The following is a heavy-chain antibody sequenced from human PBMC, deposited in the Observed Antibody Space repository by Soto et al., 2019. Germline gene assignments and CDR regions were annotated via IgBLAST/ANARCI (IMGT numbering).Heavy chain of an antibody. Sequence: GGSLRLSCAASGFTFSSYAMSWVRQAPGKGLEWVSAISGSGGSTYYADSVKGRFTISRDNSKNTLYLQMNSLRAEDTAVYYCANEGYYDSSGYYSVYWGQGTLVTVSS. V-gene: IGHV3-23*01. D-gene: IGHD3-22*01. CDR3: ANEGYYDSSGYYSVY. J-gene: IGHJ4*02. CDR2: ISGSGGST. CDR1: GFTFSSYA.